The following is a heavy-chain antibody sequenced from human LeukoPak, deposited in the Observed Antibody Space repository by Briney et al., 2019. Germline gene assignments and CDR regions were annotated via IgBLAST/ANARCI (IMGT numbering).Heavy chain of an antibody. CDR2: INPNTGDT. CDR1: GYTFTGHY. CDR3: ARDRGIVRIPGILILEDYLDV. D-gene: IGHD1-1*01. V-gene: IGHV1-2*02. Sequence: GSVKLSCKASGYTFTGHYMHWMRQAPGHGPEWMGWINPNTGDTNYAQKFQGRVTMTRDTSTAYMELTWLTSDDTAVYYCARDRGIVRIPGILILEDYLDVWGKGTTVTVSS. J-gene: IGHJ6*03.